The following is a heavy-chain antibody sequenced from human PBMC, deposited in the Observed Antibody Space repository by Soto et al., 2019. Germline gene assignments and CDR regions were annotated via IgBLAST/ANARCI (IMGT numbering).Heavy chain of an antibody. J-gene: IGHJ4*02. D-gene: IGHD3-10*01. CDR1: GFTFGNYA. CDR3: AKDFGVNMVRGVLFEY. V-gene: IGHV3-23*01. Sequence: GGSLRLSCAASGFTFGNYAMSWVRQAPGKGLQWVSTIGSGGDTTYYADSMKGRFTISRDNSKNTLYLQMNSLRAEDTAVYYCAKDFGVNMVRGVLFEYWGQGTLVTV. CDR2: IGSGGDTT.